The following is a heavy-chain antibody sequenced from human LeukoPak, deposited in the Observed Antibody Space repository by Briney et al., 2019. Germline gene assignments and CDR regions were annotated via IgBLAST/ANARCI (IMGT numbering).Heavy chain of an antibody. V-gene: IGHV1-69*05. CDR1: GYTFIRYG. Sequence: SVKVSCKASGYTFIRYGISWVRQAPGQGLEWMGRIIPIFGTANYAQKFQGRVTITTDADTTTAYMDLSSLRSEDTAVYYCARDAAECGGDCSGTGHAFDIWGQGTKVTVSS. CDR3: ARDAAECGGDCSGTGHAFDI. D-gene: IGHD2-21*02. J-gene: IGHJ3*02. CDR2: IIPIFGTA.